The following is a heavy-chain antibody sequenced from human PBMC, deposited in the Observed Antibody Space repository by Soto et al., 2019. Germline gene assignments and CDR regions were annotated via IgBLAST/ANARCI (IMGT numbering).Heavy chain of an antibody. D-gene: IGHD3-22*01. CDR1: GFTLSHYW. V-gene: IGHV3-7*01. J-gene: IGHJ4*02. CDR2: IKEDGSEK. CDR3: VVVVASIDY. Sequence: GGSLRLSCAASGFTLSHYWMFCVRQAPGKGLEWVANIKEDGSEKYYVDSVKGRFTISRDNAQNSVFLQMSSLRAEDTAIYYCVVVVASIDYWGQGTLVTVSS.